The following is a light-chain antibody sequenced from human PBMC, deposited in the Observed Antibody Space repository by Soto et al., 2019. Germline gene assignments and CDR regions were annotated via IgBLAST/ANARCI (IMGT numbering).Light chain of an antibody. CDR1: QSVSNNY. CDR2: AAS. CDR3: QQYDNAPPWT. V-gene: IGKV3-20*01. J-gene: IGKJ1*01. Sequence: EIVLTQSPGTLSLSPGERATLSCRASQSVSNNYLAWYQQKPGRAPRLLIYAASSRATGIPDRFSGSGSGTDFTLTISRLEPEDFAVYYCQQYDNAPPWTFGQGTRVDIK.